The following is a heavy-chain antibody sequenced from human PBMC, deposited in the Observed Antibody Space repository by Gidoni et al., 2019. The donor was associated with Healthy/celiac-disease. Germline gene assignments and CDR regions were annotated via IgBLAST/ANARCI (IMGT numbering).Heavy chain of an antibody. D-gene: IGHD5-12*01. CDR2: INSDGSST. Sequence: EVQLVESGGGLVQPGGSLRLSCAASGFTFSSYWMHWVRQAPGKGLVWVSRINSDGSSTSYADSVKGRFTISRDNAKNTLYLQMNSLRAEDTAVYYCARSGYSGYDFWYAFDIWGQGTMVTVSS. CDR1: GFTFSSYW. CDR3: ARSGYSGYDFWYAFDI. V-gene: IGHV3-74*01. J-gene: IGHJ3*02.